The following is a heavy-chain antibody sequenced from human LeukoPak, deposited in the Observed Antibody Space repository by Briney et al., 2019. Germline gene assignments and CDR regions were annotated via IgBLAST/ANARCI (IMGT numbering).Heavy chain of an antibody. V-gene: IGHV3-74*01. CDR1: GFTFSSYW. J-gene: IGHJ5*02. CDR3: ASPGGYCSGGSCYRDNWFDP. CDR2: INSDGSST. Sequence: PGGSLRLSCAASGFTFSSYWMHWVRQAPGKGLVWVSRINSDGSSTSYADSVKGRFTISRDNAKNTLYLQMNSLRAGDTAVYYCASPGGYCSGGSCYRDNWFDPWGQGTLVTVSS. D-gene: IGHD2-15*01.